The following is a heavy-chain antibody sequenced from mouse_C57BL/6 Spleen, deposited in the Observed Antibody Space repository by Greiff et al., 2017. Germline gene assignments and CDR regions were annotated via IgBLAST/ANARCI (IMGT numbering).Heavy chain of an antibody. J-gene: IGHJ4*01. Sequence: QVQLQQPGAELVKPGASVKLSCKASGYTFTSYWMHWVKQRPGQGLEWIGMIHPNSGSTNYNEKFKSKATLTVDKSSSTAYMQLSSLTSEDSAVYYCARWGERGYAMDYWGQGTSVTVSS. CDR2: IHPNSGST. CDR1: GYTFTSYW. V-gene: IGHV1-64*01. CDR3: ARWGERGYAMDY.